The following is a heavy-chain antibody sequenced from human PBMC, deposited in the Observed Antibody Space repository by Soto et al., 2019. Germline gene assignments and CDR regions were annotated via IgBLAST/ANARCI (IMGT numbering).Heavy chain of an antibody. V-gene: IGHV1-69*13. J-gene: IGHJ3*02. CDR2: IIPIFGTA. D-gene: IGHD3-10*01. Sequence: ASVKVSCEASGGTFSSYAISWVRQAPGQGLEWMGGIIPIFGTANYAQKFQGRVTITADESTSTAYMELSSLRSEDTAVYYCARPYGSGSYSAFDIWGQGTMVTVSS. CDR1: GGTFSSYA. CDR3: ARPYGSGSYSAFDI.